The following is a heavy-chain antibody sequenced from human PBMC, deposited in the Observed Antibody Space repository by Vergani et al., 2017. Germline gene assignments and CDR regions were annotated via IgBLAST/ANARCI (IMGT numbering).Heavy chain of an antibody. V-gene: IGHV3-21*01. J-gene: IGHJ5*02. D-gene: IGHD2-2*01. CDR2: ISSSSSYI. CDR3: ARDGGFVVVPAALNWFDP. CDR1: GFTFSSYS. Sequence: EVQLVESGGGLVKPGGSLRLSCAASGFTFSSYSMNWVRQAPGKGLEWVSSISSSSSYIYYADSVKGRFTISRDNAKNSLYLQMNSLRAEDTAVYYCARDGGFVVVPAALNWFDPWGQGTLVTVSS.